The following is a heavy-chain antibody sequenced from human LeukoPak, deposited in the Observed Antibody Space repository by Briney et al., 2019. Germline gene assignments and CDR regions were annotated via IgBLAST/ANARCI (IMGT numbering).Heavy chain of an antibody. J-gene: IGHJ4*02. D-gene: IGHD6-13*01. Sequence: ASVTVSFKPSGGTFGSYAISWVRQAPGQGLEWVGGIIPLFGAPLYAQKFQGRVTITADERTSTVYMDLSSLRSDDTAVYYCARDEEKAAGSLWGQGTPVIVSS. CDR3: ARDEEKAAGSL. CDR2: IIPLFGAP. V-gene: IGHV1-69*01. CDR1: GGTFGSYA.